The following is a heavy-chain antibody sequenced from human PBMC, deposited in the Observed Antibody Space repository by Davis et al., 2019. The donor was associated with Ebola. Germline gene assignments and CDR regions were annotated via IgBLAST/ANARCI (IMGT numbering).Heavy chain of an antibody. V-gene: IGHV3-23*01. CDR3: AKDRRGQIGLYFELDY. D-gene: IGHD2-2*02. Sequence: PGGSLRLSCAASGFTFSSYAMSWVRQAPGKGPEWVSTVSGSGGRTFYADSVKGRFTVSRDNSKNTLYLEIRSLRAEDTAVYYCAKDRRGQIGLYFELDYWGQGTLVTVSS. CDR2: VSGSGGRT. J-gene: IGHJ4*02. CDR1: GFTFSSYA.